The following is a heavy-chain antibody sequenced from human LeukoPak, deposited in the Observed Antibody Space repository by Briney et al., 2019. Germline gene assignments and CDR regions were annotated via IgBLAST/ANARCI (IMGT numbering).Heavy chain of an antibody. CDR3: ARGSQSLGYCSGGSCRAKIFDY. J-gene: IGHJ4*02. Sequence: PSETLSLTCTVSGGSISRSSYFWGWIRQPPGKGLEWIGSIYYSGSTYYNPSLKSRVTVSVDTSKNQFSLRLSSVTAADTAVYYCARGSQSLGYCSGGSCRAKIFDYWGQGTLVTVSS. CDR2: IYYSGST. V-gene: IGHV4-39*01. D-gene: IGHD2-15*01. CDR1: GGSISRSSYF.